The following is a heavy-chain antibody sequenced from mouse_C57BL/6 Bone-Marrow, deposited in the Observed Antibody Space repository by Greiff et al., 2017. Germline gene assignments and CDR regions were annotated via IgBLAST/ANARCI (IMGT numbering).Heavy chain of an antibody. Sequence: EVQLQQSGAELVRPGASVKLSCTASGFNIKDDYMHWVKQRPEQGLEWIGWIDPGNGDTAYASKFQGKATITAATSSNTAYLQLSSLTSEDTAVYYCTSDGLDYWGQGTTLTVSS. CDR1: GFNIKDDY. D-gene: IGHD2-3*01. CDR3: TSDGLDY. CDR2: IDPGNGDT. J-gene: IGHJ2*01. V-gene: IGHV14-4*01.